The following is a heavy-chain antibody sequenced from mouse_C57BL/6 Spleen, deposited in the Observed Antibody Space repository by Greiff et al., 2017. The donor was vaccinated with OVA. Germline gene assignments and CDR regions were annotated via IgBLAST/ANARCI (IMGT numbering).Heavy chain of an antibody. J-gene: IGHJ4*01. CDR2: ISSGGDYI. CDR3: ERDQETDAMDY. V-gene: IGHV5S21*01. CDR1: GFTFSSYA. Sequence: EVKLMESGEGLVKPGGSLKLSCAASGFTFSSYAMSWVRQTPEKGLEWVAYISSGGDYIYYADTVKGRFTISRDNARNTLYLQMSSLKSEDTAMYYCERDQETDAMDYWGQGTSVTVSS. D-gene: IGHD3-2*02.